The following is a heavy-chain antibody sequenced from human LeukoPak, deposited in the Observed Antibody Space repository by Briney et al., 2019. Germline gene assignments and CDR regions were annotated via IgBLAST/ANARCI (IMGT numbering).Heavy chain of an antibody. J-gene: IGHJ4*02. V-gene: IGHV3-30-3*01. Sequence: GRSLRLSCAASGFTFSSYAMHWVRQAPGKGLEWVAVISYDGSNKYYADSVKGRFTISRDNSKNTLYLQMNSLRAEDTAVYYCARAHYDSSGYYRTYYFDYWGQGTLVTVSS. CDR3: ARAHYDSSGYYRTYYFDY. D-gene: IGHD3-22*01. CDR1: GFTFSSYA. CDR2: ISYDGSNK.